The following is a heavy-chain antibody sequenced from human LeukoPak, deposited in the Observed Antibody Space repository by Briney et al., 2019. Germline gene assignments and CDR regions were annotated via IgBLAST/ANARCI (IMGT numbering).Heavy chain of an antibody. CDR1: GFTFSSYG. V-gene: IGHV3-7*01. J-gene: IGHJ4*02. CDR2: IKQDGSEK. CDR3: ARGYYFDY. Sequence: GGSLRLSCAASGFTFSSYGMSWVCQAPGKGLEWVANIKQDGSEKYYVDSVKGRFTISRDNAKNSLYLQMNSLRAEDTAVYYCARGYYFDYWGQGTLVTVSS.